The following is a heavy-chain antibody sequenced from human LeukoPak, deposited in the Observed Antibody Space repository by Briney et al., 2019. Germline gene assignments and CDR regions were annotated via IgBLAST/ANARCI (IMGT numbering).Heavy chain of an antibody. CDR3: AKDRKGREVATSGFGY. CDR2: IGYSAGDT. V-gene: IGHV3-23*01. D-gene: IGHD5-12*01. J-gene: IGHJ4*02. CDR1: GFTVSSYA. Sequence: PGGSLRLSCAASGFTVSSYAMTWVRQAPGKGLEWVSAIGYSAGDTYYADSVKGRFTISRDNSKNTLYLQMNSLRAEDTAVYYCAKDRKGREVATSGFGYWGQGTLVIVSS.